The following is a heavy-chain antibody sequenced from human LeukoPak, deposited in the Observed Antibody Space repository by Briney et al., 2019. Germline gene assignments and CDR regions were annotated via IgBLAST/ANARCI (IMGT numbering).Heavy chain of an antibody. CDR2: ISTNKGNT. D-gene: IGHD2-8*01. CDR1: GYMFTSYG. J-gene: IGHJ5*02. V-gene: IGHV1-18*01. CDR3: VRDIQWRFDP. Sequence: ASVKVSCKASGYMFTSYGISWVRQAPGQGLEWMGWISTNKGNTNYAQRLQGRVTMTTDTSTSTAYMELRSLRSDDTAIYYCVRDIQWRFDPWGQGTQVSVSS.